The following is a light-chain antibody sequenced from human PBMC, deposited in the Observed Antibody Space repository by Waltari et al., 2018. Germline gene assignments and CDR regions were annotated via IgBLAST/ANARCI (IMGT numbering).Light chain of an antibody. CDR2: DAS. CDR3: QQRSNWPPAP. V-gene: IGKV3-11*01. CDR1: QSVSSY. J-gene: IGKJ3*01. Sequence: EIVLTQSPATLSLSPGERATLSCRASQSVSSYLAWYQQKPGQAPRLLLYDASNRATGIPARFSGSGSGTDFTLTISSLEPEDFVVYYCQQRSNWPPAPFGPGTKVDIK.